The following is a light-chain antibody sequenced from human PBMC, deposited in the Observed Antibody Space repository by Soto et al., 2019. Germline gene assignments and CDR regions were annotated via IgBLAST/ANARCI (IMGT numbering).Light chain of an antibody. CDR2: AAY. CDR3: QASYSSSYT. Sequence: DIQMTQTPSSLSASVCDRVTITCRASQSISNFLNWYQQKPGKVPNHLIYAAYRLQIVVPSRFSGGGSGTDFTLTITSLQPEDFATYYCQASYSSSYTFGPGTKLEIK. CDR1: QSISNF. J-gene: IGKJ2*01. V-gene: IGKV1-39*01.